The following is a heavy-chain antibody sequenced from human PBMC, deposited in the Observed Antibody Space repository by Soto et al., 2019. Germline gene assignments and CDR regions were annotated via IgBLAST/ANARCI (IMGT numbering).Heavy chain of an antibody. V-gene: IGHV1-69*13. CDR2: IIPIFGTA. Sequence: SVKVSCKASGGTFSSYAISWVRQAPGQGLEWMGGIIPIFGTANYAQKFQGRVTITADESTSTAYMELSSLRSEDTAVYYCARAGGVTTVTTSLGYYGMDVWGQGTPVTVSS. CDR1: GGTFSSYA. CDR3: ARAGGVTTVTTSLGYYGMDV. J-gene: IGHJ6*02. D-gene: IGHD4-17*01.